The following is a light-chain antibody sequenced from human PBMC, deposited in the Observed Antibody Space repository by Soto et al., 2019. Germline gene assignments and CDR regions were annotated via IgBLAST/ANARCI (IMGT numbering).Light chain of an antibody. CDR2: EVT. J-gene: IGLJ2*01. CDR1: SSDVGGYDY. V-gene: IGLV2-8*01. CDR3: TSYAGSNKI. Sequence: QSVLAQPPSASGSPGQSVTISCTGTSSDVGGYDYVSWYQQYPGKAPKLIIYEVTKRPSGVPDRFSGSKSGNTASLTVSGLQAEDEADYYCTSYAGSNKIFGGGTKGTVL.